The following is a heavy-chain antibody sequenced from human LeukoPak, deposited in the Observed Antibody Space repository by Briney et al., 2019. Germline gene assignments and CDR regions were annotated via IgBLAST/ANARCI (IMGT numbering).Heavy chain of an antibody. CDR3: ARDLWDGSNSWIPY. Sequence: ASVKVSCKASGYTFTGDYMHWVRHAPGQGLEWMGWINPNSGGRKYAQKFQGRVTMTRDTSVSTAYMELTSLRSDDTAVYYCARDLWDGSNSWIPYWGQGTLVTVSS. CDR2: INPNSGGR. V-gene: IGHV1-2*02. CDR1: GYTFTGDY. J-gene: IGHJ4*02. D-gene: IGHD6-13*01.